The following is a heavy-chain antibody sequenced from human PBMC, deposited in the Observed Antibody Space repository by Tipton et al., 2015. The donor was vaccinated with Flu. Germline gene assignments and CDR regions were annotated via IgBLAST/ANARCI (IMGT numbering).Heavy chain of an antibody. V-gene: IGHV1-18*01. CDR2: ISVYNGNT. Sequence: QLVQSGAEVKKPGASVKVSCKASGYTLTSSSVSWVRQAPGQGLEWMGWISVYNGNTKFAQKVQGRVTMTTDTITSTAYMELRSLRFDDTAVYYCVRAAGLLGPFDIWGQGTMVTVFS. CDR1: GYTLTSSS. D-gene: IGHD2-8*02. J-gene: IGHJ3*02. CDR3: VRAAGLLGPFDI.